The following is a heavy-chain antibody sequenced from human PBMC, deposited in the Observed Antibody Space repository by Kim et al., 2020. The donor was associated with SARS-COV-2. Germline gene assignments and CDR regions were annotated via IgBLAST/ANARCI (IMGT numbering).Heavy chain of an antibody. CDR3: AVDTSGYYHPNDY. CDR2: ISSSSSYI. Sequence: GGSLRLSCAASGFTFSSYSMNWVRQAPGKGLEWVSSISSSSSYIYYADSVKGRFTISRDNAKNSLYLQMNSLRAEDTAVYYCAVDTSGYYHPNDYWGQGTLGTVSS. J-gene: IGHJ4*02. CDR1: GFTFSSYS. V-gene: IGHV3-21*01. D-gene: IGHD3-22*01.